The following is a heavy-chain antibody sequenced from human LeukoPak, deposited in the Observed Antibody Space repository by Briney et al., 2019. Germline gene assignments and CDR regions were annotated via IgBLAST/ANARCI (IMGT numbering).Heavy chain of an antibody. J-gene: IGHJ4*02. Sequence: ASVKVSCKASGYTFTSYGISWVRQAPGQGLEWMGWISAYNGNTNYAQKLQGRVTMTTDTSTSTAYMELRSLRSGDTAVYYCARMSYDSSGSYWPLDYWGQGTLVTVSS. CDR3: ARMSYDSSGSYWPLDY. CDR2: ISAYNGNT. V-gene: IGHV1-18*01. D-gene: IGHD3-22*01. CDR1: GYTFTSYG.